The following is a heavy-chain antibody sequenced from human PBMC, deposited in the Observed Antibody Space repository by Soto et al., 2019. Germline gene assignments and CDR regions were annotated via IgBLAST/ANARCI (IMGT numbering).Heavy chain of an antibody. V-gene: IGHV1-69*13. CDR1: GGTFSSYA. J-gene: IGHJ4*02. CDR3: ARARTAPYYYDSSGYAH. D-gene: IGHD3-22*01. Sequence: SVKVSCKASGGTFSSYAISWVRQAPGQGFEWMGGIIPIFGTANYAQKFQGRVTITADESTSTAYMELSSLRSEDTAVYYCARARTAPYYYDSSGYAHWGQGTLVTVSA. CDR2: IIPIFGTA.